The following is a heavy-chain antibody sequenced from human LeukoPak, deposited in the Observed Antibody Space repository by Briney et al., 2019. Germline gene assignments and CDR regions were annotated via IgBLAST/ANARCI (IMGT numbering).Heavy chain of an antibody. CDR2: ISPYSGDT. D-gene: IGHD2-15*01. CDR1: GYTFSHYD. Sequence: ASVTVSCKASGYTFSHYDICWVRQAPGQGLEWMGRISPYSGDTYYAQELQGRLTLTTDTSTRTAYLELESLASDDTAVYYCARKRGGCYPDWGQGTLVIVSS. CDR3: ARKRGGCYPD. J-gene: IGHJ4*02. V-gene: IGHV1-18*01.